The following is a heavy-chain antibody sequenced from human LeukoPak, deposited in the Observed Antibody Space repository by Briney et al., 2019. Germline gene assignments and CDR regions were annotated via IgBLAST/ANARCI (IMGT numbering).Heavy chain of an antibody. J-gene: IGHJ4*02. V-gene: IGHV3-21*01. Sequence: GGSLRLSCAASGFTFSRYSLNWVRQAPGKGLEWVSCISDNSRHIYYADSVKGRFTISRDNAKSSASLQMNSLRVDDTAVYYCARAYTNGDYLDYWGQGTLVTVSS. CDR1: GFTFSRYS. D-gene: IGHD4-17*01. CDR2: ISDNSRHI. CDR3: ARAYTNGDYLDY.